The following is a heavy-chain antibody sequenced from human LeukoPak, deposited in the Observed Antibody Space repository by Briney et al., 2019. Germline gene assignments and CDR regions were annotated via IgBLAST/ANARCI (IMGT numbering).Heavy chain of an antibody. D-gene: IGHD6-13*01. V-gene: IGHV3-23*01. Sequence: PGGSLRLSCAASGFTVSSNYMSWVRQAPGKGLEWVSAISGSGGSTYYADSAKGRFTISRDNSKNTLYLQMNSLRAEDTAVYYCAKEGGSSWYFDYWGQGTLVTVSS. CDR2: ISGSGGST. CDR1: GFTVSSNY. CDR3: AKEGGSSWYFDY. J-gene: IGHJ4*02.